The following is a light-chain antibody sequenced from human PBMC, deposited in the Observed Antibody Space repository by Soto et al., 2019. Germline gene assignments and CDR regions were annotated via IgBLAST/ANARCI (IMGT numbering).Light chain of an antibody. CDR3: QQYGSSPFT. J-gene: IGKJ4*01. Sequence: TQSPGTLSLSPGERATLSCXASQSISSSYLAWCHQQPVQPPRLLIYGASSRPTGIPDRFSGSGSGSGTDFTLAISRLEPEDFALYYCQQYGSSPFTFGGGTKVEIK. V-gene: IGKV3-20*01. CDR2: GAS. CDR1: QSISSSY.